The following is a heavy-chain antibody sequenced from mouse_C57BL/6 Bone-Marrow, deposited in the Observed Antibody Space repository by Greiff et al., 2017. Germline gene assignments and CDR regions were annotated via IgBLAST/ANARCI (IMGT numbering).Heavy chain of an antibody. CDR2: IYPGSGST. Sequence: VQLQQPGAELVKPGASVKMSCKASGYTFTSYWITWVKQRPGQGLEWIGDIYPGSGSTTYNEQFKSNATLTVDTSSSTAYMQLSSLTSEDSAVYTWARRGWLLRDFDYWGQGTTLTVSS. CDR1: GYTFTSYW. J-gene: IGHJ2*01. V-gene: IGHV1-55*01. CDR3: ARRGWLLRDFDY. D-gene: IGHD2-3*01.